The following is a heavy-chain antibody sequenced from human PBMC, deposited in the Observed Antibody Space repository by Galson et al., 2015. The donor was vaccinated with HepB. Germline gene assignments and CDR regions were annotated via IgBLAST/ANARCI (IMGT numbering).Heavy chain of an antibody. CDR3: ARIGTSAFDY. CDR1: GFTFSNYW. CDR2: IKKDGNEK. J-gene: IGHJ4*02. Sequence: SLRLSCAASGFTFSNYWMNWVRQAPGKGLEWVANIKKDGNEKYYVDSVKGRFTISRDNAKNSLYLQMNNLRAEDTAVYYCARIGTSAFDYWGQGTLVTVSS. V-gene: IGHV3-7*03.